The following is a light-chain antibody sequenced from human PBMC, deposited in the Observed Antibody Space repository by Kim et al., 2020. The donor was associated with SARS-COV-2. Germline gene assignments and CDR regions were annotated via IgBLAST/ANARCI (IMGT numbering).Light chain of an antibody. CDR3: QQYYSHSYT. Sequence: SASVAYRGTITCRDSQSITRWLAWYQPNPGKAPKLLIYDASSLTSGVPSRFSGSATGTAFTLTISSLQPDDFATYYCQQYYSHSYTFGQGTKLEI. V-gene: IGKV1-5*01. J-gene: IGKJ2*01. CDR1: QSITRW. CDR2: DAS.